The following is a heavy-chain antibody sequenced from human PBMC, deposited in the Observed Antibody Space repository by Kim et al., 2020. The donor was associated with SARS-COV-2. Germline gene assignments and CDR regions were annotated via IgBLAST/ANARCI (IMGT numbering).Heavy chain of an antibody. CDR2: IRSSGSPI. V-gene: IGHV3-11*01. J-gene: IGHJ4*02. CDR3: ARTVYTTSSPIIDS. Sequence: GGSLRLSCAASGFRLSDYYMSWIRRAPGKGLEWVTYIRSSGSPIYFGDSVKGRLTVSRDNAKNVLYLQLNSLRAEDTAVYYCARTVYTTSSPIIDSWGQGTPVTVSS. D-gene: IGHD3-16*01. CDR1: GFRLSDYY.